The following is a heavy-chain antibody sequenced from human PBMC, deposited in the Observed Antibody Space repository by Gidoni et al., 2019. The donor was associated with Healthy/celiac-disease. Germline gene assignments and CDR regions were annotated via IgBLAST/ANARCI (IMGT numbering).Heavy chain of an antibody. V-gene: IGHV1-46*01. CDR2: INPSGGST. Sequence: QVQLVQSGAEVKKPGASVKVSCTASGYTFTSSYRHWVRQAPGQGLEWMGIINPSGGSTSYAQKFQGRVTMTRDTSTSTVYMELSSLRSEDTAVYYCARVLRQQLVNYYYYGMDVWGQGTTVTVSS. D-gene: IGHD6-13*01. J-gene: IGHJ6*02. CDR1: GYTFTSSY. CDR3: ARVLRQQLVNYYYYGMDV.